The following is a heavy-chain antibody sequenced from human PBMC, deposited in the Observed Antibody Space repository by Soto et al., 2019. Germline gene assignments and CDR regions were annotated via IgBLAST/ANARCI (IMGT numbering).Heavy chain of an antibody. Sequence: SETLSLTCTVSGGSISSYYWSWIRQPPGKGLEWIGYIYYSGSTNYNPSLKSRVTISVDTSKNQFSLKLSSVAAADTAVYYCARGGSSYHYWGQGTLVTVSS. D-gene: IGHD6-13*01. V-gene: IGHV4-59*01. J-gene: IGHJ4*02. CDR2: IYYSGST. CDR1: GGSISSYY. CDR3: ARGGSSYHY.